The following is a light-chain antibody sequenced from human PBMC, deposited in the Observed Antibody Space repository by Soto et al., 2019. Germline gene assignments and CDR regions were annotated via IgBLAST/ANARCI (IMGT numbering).Light chain of an antibody. Sequence: DIVMTQSPLSLPVTPGEPASISCRSSQSLLHSNGYNYLDWYLQKPGQSPQLLIYLGSNRASGVPDRFGGSGSGTDSTLKISRVEAEDVGVYYCMQALQTPPTFGPGTKVDIK. CDR3: MQALQTPPT. CDR1: QSLLHSNGYNY. CDR2: LGS. J-gene: IGKJ3*01. V-gene: IGKV2-28*01.